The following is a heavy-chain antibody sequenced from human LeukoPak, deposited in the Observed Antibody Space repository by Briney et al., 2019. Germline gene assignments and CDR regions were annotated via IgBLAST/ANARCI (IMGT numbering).Heavy chain of an antibody. CDR3: ARSDNAVSNWFDP. Sequence: SETLSLTCTVSGGSISSYYWSWIRQPPGKGLEWIGYIYTSGSTNYNPSLKSRVTISVDTSKNQFSLKLSSVTAADTAVYYCARSDNAVSNWFDPWGQGTLVTVSS. CDR2: IYTSGST. V-gene: IGHV4-4*09. CDR1: GGSISSYY. J-gene: IGHJ5*02. D-gene: IGHD1-14*01.